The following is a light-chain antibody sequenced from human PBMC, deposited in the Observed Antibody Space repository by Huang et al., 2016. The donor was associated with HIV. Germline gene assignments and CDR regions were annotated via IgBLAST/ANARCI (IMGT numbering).Light chain of an antibody. J-gene: IGKJ2*02. Sequence: DIVMTQSPDSLAVSLGERATINCKSSQSVLYSSNNKNYLAWYQQKPGQPPKLLIYWASTRESGVHDRFSGRGSGTDFTLTISSLQAEDVAVYYCQQYYSTPCTFGQGTKLEIK. V-gene: IGKV4-1*01. CDR1: QSVLYSSNNKNY. CDR2: WAS. CDR3: QQYYSTPCT.